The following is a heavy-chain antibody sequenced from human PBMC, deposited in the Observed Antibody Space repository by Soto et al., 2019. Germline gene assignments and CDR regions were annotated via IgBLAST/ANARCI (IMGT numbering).Heavy chain of an antibody. D-gene: IGHD6-13*01. J-gene: IGHJ5*02. V-gene: IGHV4-31*03. Sequence: QVQLQESGPGLVKPSQTLSLTCTVSGGSIRSGGYYWNWIRQHPGKGLEWIGYIYYSGSTYYNPSLKSRVTISVDTSKNQFSLKLSSVTAAATAVYYCARDPSGIAAEGWVDPWGQGTLVTVSS. CDR3: ARDPSGIAAEGWVDP. CDR1: GGSIRSGGYY. CDR2: IYYSGST.